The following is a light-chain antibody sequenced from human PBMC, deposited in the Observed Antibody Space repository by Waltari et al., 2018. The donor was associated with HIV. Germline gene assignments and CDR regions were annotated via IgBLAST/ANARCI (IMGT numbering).Light chain of an antibody. Sequence: DIVLTQSPDFQSVTPKENVTINCRASQSIGSSLHWYQQKPDQSPKLLIKYASQSFSGVPSRFSGSGSGTNFTLTINSLEAEDAATYYCHQSSSLPPWTFGQGTKVEIK. V-gene: IGKV6-21*01. CDR1: QSIGSS. J-gene: IGKJ1*01. CDR3: HQSSSLPPWT. CDR2: YAS.